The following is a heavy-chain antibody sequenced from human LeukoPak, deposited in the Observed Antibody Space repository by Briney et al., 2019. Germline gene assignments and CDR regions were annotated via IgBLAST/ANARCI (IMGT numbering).Heavy chain of an antibody. J-gene: IGHJ4*02. CDR1: GFTLSSYW. V-gene: IGHV3-7*04. Sequence: GGSLRLSCAASGFTLSSYWMSWVRQAPGKGLEWVANIKQDGSEKYYVDSVKGRFTISRDNAKNSLYLQMNSLRAEDTAVYYCARGSSSWYHSVNDYWGQGTLVTVSS. CDR2: IKQDGSEK. CDR3: ARGSSSWYHSVNDY. D-gene: IGHD6-13*01.